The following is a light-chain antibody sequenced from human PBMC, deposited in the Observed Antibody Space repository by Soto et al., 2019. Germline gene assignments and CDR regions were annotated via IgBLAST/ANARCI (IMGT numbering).Light chain of an antibody. CDR1: SSDVGGYNY. CDR2: EVT. Sequence: QSALTQPASVSGSPGQSITISCTGTSSDVGGYNYVSWYQQHPGKAPKLLIYEVTNRPSGVSNRFSGSKSGNTASLTISGLQAEDEADYDCSSFRSSRTRGWIFGGGTKLTVL. V-gene: IGLV2-14*01. J-gene: IGLJ2*01. CDR3: SSFRSSRTRGWI.